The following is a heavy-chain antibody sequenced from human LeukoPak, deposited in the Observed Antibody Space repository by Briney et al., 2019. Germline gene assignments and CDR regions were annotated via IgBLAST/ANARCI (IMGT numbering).Heavy chain of an antibody. D-gene: IGHD6-19*01. V-gene: IGHV3-20*04. CDR1: GFTFDDYG. CDR2: INWNGGST. Sequence: GGSLRLSCAASGFTFDDYGMSWVRQAPGKGLEWVSNINWNGGSTGYADSVRGRFTISRDNAKNSLYLQMNSLRAEDTALYYCARVSDISVAAYFDYWGQGTRVTVSS. J-gene: IGHJ4*02. CDR3: ARVSDISVAAYFDY.